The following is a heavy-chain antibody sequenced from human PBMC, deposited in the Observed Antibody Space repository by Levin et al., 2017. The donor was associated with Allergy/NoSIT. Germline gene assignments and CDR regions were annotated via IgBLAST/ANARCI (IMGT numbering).Heavy chain of an antibody. Sequence: LSLTCAVSGFPFSDYYMAWIRRAPGKGLEWVSYISSSGAIIYYGDSVKGRFTISRDNAENSLSLQMNSLRAEDTAVYYCARVTRCGGDCYFLDYWGQGVLVTVSS. CDR1: GFPFSDYY. CDR3: ARVTRCGGDCYFLDY. CDR2: ISSSGAII. D-gene: IGHD2-21*02. J-gene: IGHJ4*02. V-gene: IGHV3-11*01.